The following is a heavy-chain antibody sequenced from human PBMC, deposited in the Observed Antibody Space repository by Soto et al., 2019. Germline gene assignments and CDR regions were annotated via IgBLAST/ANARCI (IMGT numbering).Heavy chain of an antibody. CDR2: ISSSSSTI. CDR1: GFTFSSYS. J-gene: IGHJ5*02. D-gene: IGHD3-3*01. Sequence: GGSLRLSCAASGFTFSSYSMNWVRQAPGKGLEWVSYISSSSSTIYYADSMKGRFTISRDNAKNSLYLQMNSLRDEDTAVYYCARESRFLEWLSLNWFDPWGQGTLVTVSS. CDR3: ARESRFLEWLSLNWFDP. V-gene: IGHV3-48*02.